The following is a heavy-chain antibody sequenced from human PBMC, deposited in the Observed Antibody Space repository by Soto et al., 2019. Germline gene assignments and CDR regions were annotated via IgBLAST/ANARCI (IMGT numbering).Heavy chain of an antibody. J-gene: IGHJ2*01. V-gene: IGHV4-34*01. CDR3: ARESHDIMTGAPCVWDFEL. Sequence: QVQLQQWGAGPLRPLETLSLTCGVSGGSFSGYYWAWIRLSPGKGLEWIGEINDRGSINYNPSLKSRVSISGATSKNHYSLNLRALAAGQPAVYSGARESHDIMTGAPCVWDFELWGRGTRVTVSS. CDR2: INDRGSI. D-gene: IGHD3-9*01. CDR1: GGSFSGYY.